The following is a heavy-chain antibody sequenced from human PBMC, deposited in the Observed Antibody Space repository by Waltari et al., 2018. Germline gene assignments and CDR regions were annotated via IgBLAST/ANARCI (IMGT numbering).Heavy chain of an antibody. D-gene: IGHD5-18*01. CDR3: ARDSGYSLFDY. V-gene: IGHV4-59*12. CDR2: IYYSGST. Sequence: QVQLQESGPGLVKPSETLSLTCTVSGGSISSYYWSWIRQPPGKGLEWIGYIYYSGSTNSNPSLKSRVTISVDTSKNQFSLKLSSVTAADTAVYYCARDSGYSLFDYWGQGTLVTVSS. CDR1: GGSISSYY. J-gene: IGHJ4*02.